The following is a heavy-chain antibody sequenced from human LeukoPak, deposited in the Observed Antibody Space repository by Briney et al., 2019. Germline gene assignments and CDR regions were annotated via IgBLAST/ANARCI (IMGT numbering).Heavy chain of an antibody. D-gene: IGHD3-16*02. Sequence: GESLKISCKGSGYSFTSYWIGCVRPMPGKGLEWMGIIYPGDSDTRYSPSFQGQVTISADKSISTAYLQWSSLKASDTAMYYCARHKSDYVWGSYRESDYWGQGTLVTASS. CDR3: ARHKSDYVWGSYRESDY. V-gene: IGHV5-51*01. J-gene: IGHJ4*02. CDR1: GYSFTSYW. CDR2: IYPGDSDT.